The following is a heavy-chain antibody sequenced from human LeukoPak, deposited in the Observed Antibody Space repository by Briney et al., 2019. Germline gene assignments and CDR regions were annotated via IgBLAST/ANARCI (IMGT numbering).Heavy chain of an antibody. CDR2: ISRTSTYI. CDR3: ARRRLGTVEADAFDV. J-gene: IGHJ3*01. V-gene: IGHV3-21*01. D-gene: IGHD7-27*01. Sequence: GGSLRLSCAVSGFNFSNYAVNWVRQAPGKGLVWVSSISRTSTYIYYTDSVKGRFTVSRDNAKNLLYLQMNSLRADDTAVYYCARRRLGTVEADAFDVWGQGTLVTASS. CDR1: GFNFSNYA.